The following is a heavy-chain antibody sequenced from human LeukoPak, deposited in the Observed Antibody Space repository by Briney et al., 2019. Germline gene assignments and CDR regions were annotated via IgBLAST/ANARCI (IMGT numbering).Heavy chain of an antibody. J-gene: IGHJ3*02. CDR2: IYHSGST. Sequence: SETLSLTCTVSGGSISSGAYYWSWIRQHPGKGLESIGYIYHSGSTYYNPPLKSRLTISVEMSKNQLSLKLSSVTAADTAVYYCARARDYYDSSGRRDAFDIWGQGTMVTVSS. CDR3: ARARDYYDSSGRRDAFDI. CDR1: GGSISSGAYY. V-gene: IGHV4-31*03. D-gene: IGHD3-22*01.